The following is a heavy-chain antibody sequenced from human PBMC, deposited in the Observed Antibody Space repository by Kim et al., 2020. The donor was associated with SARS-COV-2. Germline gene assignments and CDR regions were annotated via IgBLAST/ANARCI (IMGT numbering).Heavy chain of an antibody. D-gene: IGHD3-3*01. CDR3: ARNLHVFGVVIMRFDP. CDR1: GGSFSGYY. Sequence: SETLSLTCAVYGGSFSGYYWSWIRQPPGKGLEWIGEINHSGSTNYNPSLKSRVTISVDTSKNQFSLKLSSVTAADTAVYYCARNLHVFGVVIMRFDPWGQGTLVTVSS. V-gene: IGHV4-34*01. J-gene: IGHJ5*02. CDR2: INHSGST.